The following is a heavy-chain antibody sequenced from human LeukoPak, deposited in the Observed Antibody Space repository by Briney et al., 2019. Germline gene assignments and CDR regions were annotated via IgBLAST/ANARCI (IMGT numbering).Heavy chain of an antibody. Sequence: SETLSLTCTVSGGSLNSDDYFWSWIRQPPGKGLEWIGYISHSGGTYYNPSLQSRLTISVDTSKNQFSLKLSSVTAADTAVYYCARLLRPGGRKGDAFDIWGQGTLVTVSS. CDR1: GGSLNSDDYF. V-gene: IGHV4-30-4*01. CDR3: ARLLRPGGRKGDAFDI. CDR2: ISHSGGT. J-gene: IGHJ3*02. D-gene: IGHD1-26*01.